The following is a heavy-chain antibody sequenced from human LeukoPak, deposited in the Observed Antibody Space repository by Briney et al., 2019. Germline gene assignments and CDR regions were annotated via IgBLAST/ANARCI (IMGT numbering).Heavy chain of an antibody. CDR3: ARDSSGYYQTNEQTLDY. D-gene: IGHD3-22*01. V-gene: IGHV1-18*01. Sequence: EASVKVSCKASGYTFTSYGISWGRQAPGQGLERMGWISPYNGNTNYAQKLQGRVTMTTDTSTSTAYMELRSLRSDDTAVYYCARDSSGYYQTNEQTLDYWGQGTLVTVSS. J-gene: IGHJ4*02. CDR1: GYTFTSYG. CDR2: ISPYNGNT.